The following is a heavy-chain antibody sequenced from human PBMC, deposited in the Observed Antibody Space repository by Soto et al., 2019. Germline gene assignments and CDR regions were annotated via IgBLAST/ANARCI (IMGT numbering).Heavy chain of an antibody. CDR1: GFTFSSYS. J-gene: IGHJ4*02. CDR2: LSGSGVST. CDR3: AKELHSSSGWSQVIY. Sequence: PGGSLRLSCAASGFTFSSYSMNWVRQAPGKGLEWVSALSGSGVSTYYADSVKGRFTISRDNSKNTLYLQMNSLRAEDTAVYYCAKELHSSSGWSQVIYWGQGTLVTVSS. D-gene: IGHD6-19*01. V-gene: IGHV3-23*01.